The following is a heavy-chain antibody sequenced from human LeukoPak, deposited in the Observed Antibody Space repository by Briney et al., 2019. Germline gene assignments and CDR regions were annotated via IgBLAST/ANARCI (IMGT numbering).Heavy chain of an antibody. V-gene: IGHV3-21*01. CDR3: ARDAAGPFDY. CDR1: GFTLSSYS. CDR2: ITSSGSYI. D-gene: IGHD6-13*01. Sequence: GGSLRLSCAASGFTLSSYSLNWVRQAPGKGLEWVSSITSSGSYIYYADSVKGRFTISRDNAKNSLYLQMNSLRAEDTAVYYCARDAAGPFDYWGQGTLVTVSS. J-gene: IGHJ4*02.